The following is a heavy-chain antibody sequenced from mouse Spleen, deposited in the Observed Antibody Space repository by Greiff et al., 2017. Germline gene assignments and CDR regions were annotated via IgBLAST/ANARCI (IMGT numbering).Heavy chain of an antibody. Sequence: VQRVESGPELVKPGASVKMSCKASGYTFTDYVISWVKQRTGQGLEWIGEICPGSGSTYYNEKFKGKATLTADKSSNTAYMQLSSLTSEDSAVYFCASTTTATPYWYFDVWGAGTTVTVSS. V-gene: IGHV1-77*01. J-gene: IGHJ1*01. CDR1: GYTFTDYV. D-gene: IGHD1-2*01. CDR3: ASTTTATPYWYFDV. CDR2: ICPGSGST.